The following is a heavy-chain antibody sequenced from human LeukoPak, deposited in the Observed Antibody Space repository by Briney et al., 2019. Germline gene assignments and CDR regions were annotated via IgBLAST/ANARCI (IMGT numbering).Heavy chain of an antibody. V-gene: IGHV4-39*01. CDR1: GGSISSSGYY. J-gene: IGHJ6*03. CDR2: IYYSGTT. Sequence: SETLSLTCSVSGGSISSSGYYWNWIRQPPGKGLEWVGSIYYSGTTYYNSSLRSRVTISEDTSKNRFSLMLTSVTAADTAVYYCARQVSDYFYYYIDVWGEGTTVIVSS. CDR3: ARQVSDYFYYYIDV.